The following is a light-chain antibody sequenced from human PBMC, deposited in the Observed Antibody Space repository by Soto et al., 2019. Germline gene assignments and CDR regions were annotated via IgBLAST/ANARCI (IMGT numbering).Light chain of an antibody. J-gene: IGKJ2*01. CDR1: QSVRSFY. CDR3: QQYGTSPPYT. Sequence: ELVLTQSPGTLSLSPGERATLSCRVSQSVRSFYLAWYQQKPGQAPRLLISGASSRATGIPDRFSGSGSGTDFTLTISRLEAEDFAVYYWQQYGTSPPYTFGQGTKLEIK. V-gene: IGKV3-20*01. CDR2: GAS.